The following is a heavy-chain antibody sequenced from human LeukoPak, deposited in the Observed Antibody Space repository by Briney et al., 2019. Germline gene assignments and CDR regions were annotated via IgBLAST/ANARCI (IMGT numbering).Heavy chain of an antibody. CDR2: IYYSGST. CDR3: ARRDIAARYYFDY. J-gene: IGHJ4*02. Sequence: SETLSLTCTVSGGSISSSSYYWGWIRQPPGKGLEWIGSIYYSGSTYYNPSRKSRVTISVDTSKNQFSLKLSSVTAADTAVYYCARRDIAARYYFDYWGQGTLVTVSS. V-gene: IGHV4-39*01. D-gene: IGHD6-6*01. CDR1: GGSISSSSYY.